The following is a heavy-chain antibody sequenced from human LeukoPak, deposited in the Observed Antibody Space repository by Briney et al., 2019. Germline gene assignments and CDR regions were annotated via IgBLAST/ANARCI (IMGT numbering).Heavy chain of an antibody. D-gene: IGHD3-22*01. Sequence: SETLSLTCTVSGGSISSSSYYWGWIRQPPGKGLEWIGSIYYSGKTYYNPSLKSRVTISVDRSKNQFSLKLSSVTAADTAVYYCAREGYYDTSASGAFDIWGQGTMVTVSS. CDR2: IYYSGKT. V-gene: IGHV4-39*07. J-gene: IGHJ3*02. CDR3: AREGYYDTSASGAFDI. CDR1: GGSISSSSYY.